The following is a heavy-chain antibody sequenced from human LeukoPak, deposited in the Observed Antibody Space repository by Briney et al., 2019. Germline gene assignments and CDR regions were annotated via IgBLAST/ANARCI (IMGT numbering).Heavy chain of an antibody. D-gene: IGHD1-26*01. CDR1: GFTFSSYA. CDR2: ISGSGGST. J-gene: IGHJ4*02. V-gene: IGHV3-23*01. Sequence: GGSLRLSCAASGFTFSSYAMSWVRQAPGKGLEWVSAISGSGGSTYYADSVKGRFTISRDNSKNTLYLQMNSLRAEDTAVYCCAKDGSGSYWDEYYFDYWGQGTLVTVSS. CDR3: AKDGSGSYWDEYYFDY.